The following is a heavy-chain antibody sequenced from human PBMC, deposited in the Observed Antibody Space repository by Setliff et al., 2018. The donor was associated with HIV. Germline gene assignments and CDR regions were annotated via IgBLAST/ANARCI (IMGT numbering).Heavy chain of an antibody. J-gene: IGHJ4*02. D-gene: IGHD3-3*01. Sequence: SETLSLTCAVSGYSVSSGYYWGWIRQPPGKGLEWIGSFYHSGSTFYNPSLKSRVTISLDTSKNQFSLKLRSVTAADTAVYYCVSGPLSGYGYYFDYWGQGARVTVSS. CDR1: GYSVSSGYY. CDR3: VSGPLSGYGYYFDY. V-gene: IGHV4-38-2*01. CDR2: FYHSGST.